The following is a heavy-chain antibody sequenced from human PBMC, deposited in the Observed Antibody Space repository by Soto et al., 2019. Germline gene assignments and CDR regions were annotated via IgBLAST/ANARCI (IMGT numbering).Heavy chain of an antibody. CDR2: IYPGDSDT. Sequence: PGASLKISCKGSGYSFSSYWIGWVRQMPGKGLEWMGIIYPGDSDTRYSPSFQGQVTISADKSISTAYLQWSSLKASDTAMYYCARHLSFLPYQPLLYFDYWGQGTLVTVSS. J-gene: IGHJ4*02. CDR3: ARHLSFLPYQPLLYFDY. V-gene: IGHV5-51*01. CDR1: GYSFSSYW. D-gene: IGHD2-2*01.